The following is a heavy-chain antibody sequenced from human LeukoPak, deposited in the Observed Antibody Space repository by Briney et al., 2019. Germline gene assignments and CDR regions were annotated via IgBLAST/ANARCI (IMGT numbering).Heavy chain of an antibody. J-gene: IGHJ5*02. CDR2: ISYDGSNK. CDR1: GFTFSSYG. Sequence: GRSLRLSCAASGFTFSSYGMHWVRQAPGKGLEWVAVISYDGSNKYYADSVKGRFTIFRDNSKNTLYLQMNSLRAEDTAVYYCAKDPPPPPWGQGTLVTVSS. CDR3: AKDPPPPP. V-gene: IGHV3-30*18.